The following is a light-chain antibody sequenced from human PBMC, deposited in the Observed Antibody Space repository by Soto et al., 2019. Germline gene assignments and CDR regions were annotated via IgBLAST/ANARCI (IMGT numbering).Light chain of an antibody. V-gene: IGKV3D-15*01. CDR2: GAS. J-gene: IGKJ5*01. CDR1: HSVSTN. Sequence: IVITQSIATLPVSPGERATRSCRASHSVSTNLAGSEQKPGHASRHLTYGASTRPTDSPASYSAAGSGTEFSLTFSSLQSEDFAVYFCQQYNSWPISFGQGTRLEIK. CDR3: QQYNSWPIS.